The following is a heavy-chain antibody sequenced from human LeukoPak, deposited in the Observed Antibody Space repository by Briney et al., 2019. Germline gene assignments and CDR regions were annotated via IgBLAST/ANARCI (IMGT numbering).Heavy chain of an antibody. J-gene: IGHJ6*03. CDR1: GFTFSSYG. D-gene: IGHD5-24*01. CDR3: AKDSELAIHYYYYMDV. V-gene: IGHV3-30*18. CDR2: ISYDGSNK. Sequence: GGSLRLSCAASGFTFSSYGIHWVRQAPGKGLEWVAVISYDGSNKYYADSVKGRFTISRDNSKNTLYLQMNSLRGEDTAVYYCAKDSELAIHYYYYMDVWGKGTTVTVSS.